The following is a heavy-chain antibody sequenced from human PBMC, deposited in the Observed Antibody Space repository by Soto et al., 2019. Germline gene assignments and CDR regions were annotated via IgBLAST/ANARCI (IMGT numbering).Heavy chain of an antibody. J-gene: IGHJ4*02. V-gene: IGHV4-30-2*01. CDR2: IYHSGST. CDR3: AAGGGLPRYY. D-gene: IGHD2-15*01. Sequence: QLQLQESGSGLVKPSQTLSLTCAVSGGSISSGGYSWSWIRQPPGKGLEWIGYIYHSGSTNYKPSLQSRVTRSVDRSKSQFALKLSSVTAADTAVYYCAAGGGLPRYYWGQGTLVTVSS. CDR1: GGSISSGGYS.